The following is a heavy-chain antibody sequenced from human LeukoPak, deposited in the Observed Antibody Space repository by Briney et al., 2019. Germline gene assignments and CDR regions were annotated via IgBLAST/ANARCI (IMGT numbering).Heavy chain of an antibody. CDR1: GYTFTGYY. D-gene: IGHD1-26*01. J-gene: IGHJ4*02. CDR2: INPNSGGT. CDR3: ARECEGELLSFDY. V-gene: IGHV1-2*02. Sequence: ASVTVSCKASGYTFTGYYMHWVRQAPGQGLEWMGWINPNSGGTNYAQKFQGRVTMTRDTSISTAYMELSRLRSDDTAVYYCARECEGELLSFDYWGQGTLVTVSS.